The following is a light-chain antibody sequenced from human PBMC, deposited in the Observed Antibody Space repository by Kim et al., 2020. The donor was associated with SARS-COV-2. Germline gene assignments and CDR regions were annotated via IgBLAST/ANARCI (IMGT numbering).Light chain of an antibody. CDR3: QSYDSSNHVV. CDR2: EDN. CDR1: TGSIASNN. J-gene: IGLJ2*01. V-gene: IGLV6-57*03. Sequence: KTLTISCTHSTGSIASNNVQWYQQRPGSAPTTVIYEDNQRPSGVPDRFSGSIDSSSNSASLTISGLKTEDEADYYCQSYDSSNHVVFGGGTQLTVL.